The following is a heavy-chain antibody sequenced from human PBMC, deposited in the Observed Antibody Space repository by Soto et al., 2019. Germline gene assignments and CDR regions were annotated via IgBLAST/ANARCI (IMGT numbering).Heavy chain of an antibody. CDR3: ARVNFWSGYEYYYYGMDV. Sequence: QVQLVQSGAEVKKPGSSVKVSCKASGGTFSSYAISWVRQAPGQGLEWMGGIIPIFGTANYAQKFQGRVTITADESTSKAYMELSSLRSEDTAVYYCARVNFWSGYEYYYYGMDVWGQGTTVTVSS. CDR2: IIPIFGTA. V-gene: IGHV1-69*12. CDR1: GGTFSSYA. D-gene: IGHD3-3*01. J-gene: IGHJ6*02.